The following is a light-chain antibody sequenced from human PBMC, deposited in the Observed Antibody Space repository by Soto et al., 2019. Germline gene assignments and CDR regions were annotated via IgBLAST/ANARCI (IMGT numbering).Light chain of an antibody. CDR3: CSYAGTYAYV. J-gene: IGLJ1*01. CDR2: EVT. V-gene: IGLV2-14*01. CDR1: SSDVGDYDY. Sequence: QSVLTQPASVSGSPGQSITISCTGTSSDVGDYDYVSWYQQHPGKAPKLIIYEVTNRPSGVSNRFSGSKSGNTASLTISGLQVDDEADYYCCSYAGTYAYVFGTGTKVTVL.